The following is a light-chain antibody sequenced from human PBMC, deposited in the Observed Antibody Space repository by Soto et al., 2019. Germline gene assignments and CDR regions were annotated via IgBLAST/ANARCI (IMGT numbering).Light chain of an antibody. J-gene: IGKJ1*01. V-gene: IGKV1-5*03. CDR2: KAS. Sequence: DIQMTQSPSTLSASVGDRVSITCRASQSVSSWLAWYQQKPGKAPKLLIHKASNLESGVPSRFSGSGSGTGFTLTISSLQPDDFATYYCQQYNSWWTFGQGTKVDIK. CDR1: QSVSSW. CDR3: QQYNSWWT.